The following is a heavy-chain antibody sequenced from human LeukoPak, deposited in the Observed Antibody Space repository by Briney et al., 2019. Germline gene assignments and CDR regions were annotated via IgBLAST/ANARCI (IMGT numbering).Heavy chain of an antibody. CDR1: GGSFSGYY. CDR2: INHSGST. J-gene: IGHJ3*02. Sequence: KTSETLSLTCAVYGGSFSGYYWSWIRQPPGKGLEWIGEINHSGSTNYNPSLKSRVTISVDTSKNQFSLKLSSVTAADTAVYYCARGRFTMVRGDAFDIWGQGTMVTVSS. D-gene: IGHD3-10*01. CDR3: ARGRFTMVRGDAFDI. V-gene: IGHV4-34*01.